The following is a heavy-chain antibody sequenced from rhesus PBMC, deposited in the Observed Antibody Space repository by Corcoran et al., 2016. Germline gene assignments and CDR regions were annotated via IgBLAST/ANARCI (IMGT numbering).Heavy chain of an antibody. Sequence: QVQLQESGPGLVKPSETLSLTCAVSGGSISDDYYWSWIRQPPGKGLEWIGYIYGRGGGTNYNPSLKDRVTISIDTSKNQFSLKLSSVTAADTAVYYCARDYYDSGYVGLDSWGQGVVVTVSS. CDR1: GGSISDDYY. CDR2: IYGRGGGT. CDR3: ARDYYDSGYVGLDS. V-gene: IGHV4-106*01. D-gene: IGHD3-28*01. J-gene: IGHJ6*01.